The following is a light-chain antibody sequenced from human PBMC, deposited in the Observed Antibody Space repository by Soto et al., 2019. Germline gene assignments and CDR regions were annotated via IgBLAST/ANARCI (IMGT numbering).Light chain of an antibody. CDR1: SSDVGGYNY. Sequence: QSALTQPRSVSGSPGQSVTISCTGTSSDVGGYNYVSWYQQYPGKAPKVMIYDVTKRPSGVPDRFSGSKSGNTASLTISGLQAEDEADYYCCSYAGRYTLRLGGGTKLTVL. CDR2: DVT. CDR3: CSYAGRYTLR. V-gene: IGLV2-11*01. J-gene: IGLJ2*01.